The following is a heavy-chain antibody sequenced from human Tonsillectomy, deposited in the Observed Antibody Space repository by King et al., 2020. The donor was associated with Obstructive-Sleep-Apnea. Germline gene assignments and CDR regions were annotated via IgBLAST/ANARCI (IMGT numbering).Heavy chain of an antibody. CDR3: ARGGLTMTDAFDI. CDR1: GFTFSRYA. Sequence: QLVQSGGGLVQPGGSLRLSCAASGFTFSRYAMYWVRQAPGKGLEYVSTITGNGGSTNYVNSVKGRFSISRDNSKNTLYLQMGSLRAEDMAVYYCARGGLTMTDAFDIWGQGTMVTVSS. V-gene: IGHV3-64*01. J-gene: IGHJ3*02. CDR2: ITGNGGST. D-gene: IGHD3-22*01.